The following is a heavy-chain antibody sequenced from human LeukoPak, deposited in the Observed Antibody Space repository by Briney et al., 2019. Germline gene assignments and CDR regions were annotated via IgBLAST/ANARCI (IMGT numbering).Heavy chain of an antibody. J-gene: IGHJ6*04. D-gene: IGHD1-20*01. CDR1: GYTFTGYY. Sequence: ASVKVSCKASGYTFTGYYMHWVRQAPGQGLEWMGWINPNSGGTNYAQKFQGRVTMTRDTSISTAYMELSRLRSEDTAVYYCARSRITGTTKAMDVWGKGTTVTVSS. CDR2: INPNSGGT. V-gene: IGHV1-2*02. CDR3: ARSRITGTTKAMDV.